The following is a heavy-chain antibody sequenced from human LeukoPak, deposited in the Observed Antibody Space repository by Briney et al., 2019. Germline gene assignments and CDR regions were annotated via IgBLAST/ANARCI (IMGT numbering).Heavy chain of an antibody. CDR2: IYYSGST. V-gene: IGHV4-61*01. CDR1: GGSICSGSYY. CDR3: ARDQATGGPDY. Sequence: ASETLSLTCTVSGGSICSGSYYWDWIRQPPGKGLEWIGYIYYSGSTNYNPSLKSRVTISVDTSKNQFSLKLSSVTAADTAVYYCARDQATGGPDYWGQGTLVTVSS. J-gene: IGHJ4*02. D-gene: IGHD1-26*01.